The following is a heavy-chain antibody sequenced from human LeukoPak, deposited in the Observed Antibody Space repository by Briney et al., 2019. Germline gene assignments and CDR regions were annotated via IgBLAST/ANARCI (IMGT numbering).Heavy chain of an antibody. D-gene: IGHD4-11*01. V-gene: IGHV3-30*02. J-gene: IGHJ4*02. CDR2: IRYDGSNK. CDR1: GFTFSSYG. Sequence: AGSLRLSCAASGFTFSSYGMHWVRQAPGKGLEWVAFIRYDGSNKYYADSVKGRFTISRDNSKNTLYLQMNSLRAEDTAVYYCAKTPGTTTDYWGQGTLVTVSS. CDR3: AKTPGTTTDY.